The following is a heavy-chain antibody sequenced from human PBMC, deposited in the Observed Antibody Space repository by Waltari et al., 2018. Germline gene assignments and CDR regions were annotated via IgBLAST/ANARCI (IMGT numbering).Heavy chain of an antibody. CDR2: ISSSSSYI. CDR1: GFTFSSYS. J-gene: IGHJ6*02. V-gene: IGHV3-21*01. Sequence: EVQLVESGGGLVKPGGSLRLSCAASGFTFSSYSMNWVRQAPGKGLGGVASISSSSSYIYYADSVKGRFTISRDNAKNSLYLQMNSLRAEDTAVYYCAREKGGMDVWGQGTTVTVSS. CDR3: AREKGGMDV.